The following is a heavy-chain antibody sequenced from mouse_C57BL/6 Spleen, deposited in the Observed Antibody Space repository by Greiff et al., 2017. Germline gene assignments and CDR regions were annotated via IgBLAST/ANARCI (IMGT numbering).Heavy chain of an antibody. CDR3: ARTYYYGSSLLDY. V-gene: IGHV2-2*01. J-gene: IGHJ4*01. D-gene: IGHD1-1*01. CDR1: GFSLTSYG. CDR2: IWSGGST. Sequence: VQLVESGPGLVQPSQSLSITCTVSGFSLTSYGVHWVRQSPGKGLEWLGVIWSGGSTDYNAAFISRLSISKDNSKSKVFFKMNSLQADDTAIYYWARTYYYGSSLLDYWGQGTSVTVSS.